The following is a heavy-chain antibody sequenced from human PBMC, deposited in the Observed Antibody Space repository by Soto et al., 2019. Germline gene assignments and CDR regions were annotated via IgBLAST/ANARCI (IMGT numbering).Heavy chain of an antibody. CDR1: GFTFTSSA. D-gene: IGHD1-26*01. V-gene: IGHV1-58*01. CDR2: IVVGSGNT. Sequence: SVKVSCKASGFTFTSSAVQWVRQARGQRLEWIGWIVVGSGNTNYAQKFQERVTITRDMSTSTAYMELSSLRSEDTAVYYCAAEGPYSGSYLDYWGQGTLVTVSS. J-gene: IGHJ4*02. CDR3: AAEGPYSGSYLDY.